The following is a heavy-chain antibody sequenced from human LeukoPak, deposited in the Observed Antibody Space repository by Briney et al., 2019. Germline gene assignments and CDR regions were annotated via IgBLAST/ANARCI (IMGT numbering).Heavy chain of an antibody. CDR1: GFTFSSYA. V-gene: IGHV3-23*01. CDR2: ISGCGGST. CDR3: AKILSGTAGFDY. J-gene: IGHJ4*02. D-gene: IGHD1-26*01. Sequence: GGSLRLSCAASGFTFSSYAMSWVRQAPGKGLKWVSAISGCGGSTYYADSVKGRFTISRDNSKNTLYLQMNSLRAEDTAVYYCAKILSGTAGFDYWGQGTLVTVSS.